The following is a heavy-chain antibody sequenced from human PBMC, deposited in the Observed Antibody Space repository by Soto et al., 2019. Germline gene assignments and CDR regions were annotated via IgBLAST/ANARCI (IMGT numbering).Heavy chain of an antibody. CDR2: ISGSGTTT. CDR1: GFTFSSNA. CDR3: AKGSVAAGGIDP. Sequence: PGGSLRLSCAAAGFTFSSNAMSWVRQAPGKGLEWVSVISGSGTTTSYADSVKGRFTISRDTSKNTLYLQMDSLRADDTAVYYCAKGSVAAGGIDPWGQGTLVTVSS. D-gene: IGHD6-25*01. J-gene: IGHJ5*02. V-gene: IGHV3-23*01.